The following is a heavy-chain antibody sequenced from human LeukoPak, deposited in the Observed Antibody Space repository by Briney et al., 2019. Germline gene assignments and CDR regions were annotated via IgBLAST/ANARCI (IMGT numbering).Heavy chain of an antibody. V-gene: IGHV4-34*01. CDR2: INYFGST. Sequence: SETLSLTCAVYGGSFIGYYWSWIRQPPGKGLEWIGEINYFGSTNYNPSLKSRVTISIDTSKNQFSLKLSSVTAADTAVYYCARIRSRKWGFDYWGQGTLVTVSS. CDR1: GGSFIGYY. CDR3: ARIRSRKWGFDY. D-gene: IGHD1-26*01. J-gene: IGHJ4*02.